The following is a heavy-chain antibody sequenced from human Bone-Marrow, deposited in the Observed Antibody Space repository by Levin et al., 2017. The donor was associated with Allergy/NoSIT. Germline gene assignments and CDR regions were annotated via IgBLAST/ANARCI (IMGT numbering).Heavy chain of an antibody. Sequence: PGGSLRLSCAASRPILSDYAMNWVRQAPGKGLQWVSGMSGSGGATYYADSVKGRFTISRDYSKSTVFLQMNSLRADDTAVYYCAKAGTTVMVSYYYMDGWGTGTTVTVSS. CDR3: AKAGTTVMVSYYYMDG. D-gene: IGHD4-17*01. J-gene: IGHJ6*03. V-gene: IGHV3-23*01. CDR1: RPILSDYA. CDR2: MSGSGGAT.